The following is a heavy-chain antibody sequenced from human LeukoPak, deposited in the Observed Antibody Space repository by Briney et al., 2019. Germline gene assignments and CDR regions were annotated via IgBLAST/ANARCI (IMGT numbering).Heavy chain of an antibody. CDR1: GGTFSSYA. CDR2: IIPIFGTA. V-gene: IGHV1-69*06. J-gene: IGHJ4*02. D-gene: IGHD5-24*01. Sequence: ASVKVSCKASGGTFSSYAISWVRQAPGQGLEWMGGIIPIFGTANYAQKFQGRVTITADKSTSTAYMELSSLRSEDTAVYYCARGERHGYNPHFDYWGQGTLVIVSS. CDR3: ARGERHGYNPHFDY.